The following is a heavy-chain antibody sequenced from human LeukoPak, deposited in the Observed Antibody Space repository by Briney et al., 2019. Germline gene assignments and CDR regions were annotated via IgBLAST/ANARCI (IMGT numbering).Heavy chain of an antibody. CDR2: INHSGST. D-gene: IGHD6-19*01. V-gene: IGHV4-34*01. J-gene: IGHJ5*02. Sequence: SETLSLTCAVYGGSFSGYYWSWIRQPPGKGLEWIGEINHSGSTNCNPSLKSRVTISVDKSKNQFSLKLSSVTAADTAVYYCARAAVAARWFDPWGQGTLVTVSS. CDR1: GGSFSGYY. CDR3: ARAAVAARWFDP.